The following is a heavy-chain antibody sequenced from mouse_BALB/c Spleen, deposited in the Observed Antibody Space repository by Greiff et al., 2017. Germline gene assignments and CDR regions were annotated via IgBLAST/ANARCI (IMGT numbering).Heavy chain of an antibody. CDR2: ISYSGST. D-gene: IGHD2-1*01. J-gene: IGHJ1*01. V-gene: IGHV3-8*02. CDR3: ARVEVTRDFDV. Sequence: EVKLMESGPSLVKPSQTLSLTCSVTGDYITSGYWNWIRKFPGNKLEYMGYISYSGSTYYNPSLKSRISITRDTSKNQYYLQLNSVTTEDTATYYCARVEVTRDFDVWGAGTTVTVSS. CDR1: GDYITSGY.